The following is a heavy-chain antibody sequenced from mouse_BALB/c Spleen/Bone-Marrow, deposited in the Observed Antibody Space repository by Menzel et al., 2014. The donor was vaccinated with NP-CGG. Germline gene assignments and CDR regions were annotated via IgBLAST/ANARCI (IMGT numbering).Heavy chain of an antibody. Sequence: VQLQQPGPELVKPGASVKISCKASGYSFTGYYMHWVKQSHGNSLDWIGYIYPYNGVSSYNQKFKGKATLTVDKSSSTAYVELRSLTSDDSAVYYCESRGEYFDVWGAGTTVTVSS. CDR1: GYSFTGYY. CDR2: IYPYNGVS. J-gene: IGHJ1*01. CDR3: ESRGEYFDV. V-gene: IGHV1-31*01.